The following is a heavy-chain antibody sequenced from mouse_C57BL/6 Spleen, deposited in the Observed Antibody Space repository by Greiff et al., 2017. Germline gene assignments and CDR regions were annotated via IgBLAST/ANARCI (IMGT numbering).Heavy chain of an antibody. CDR1: GFTFSSYA. CDR3: ARGGTTVVDYFDY. J-gene: IGHJ2*01. Sequence: EVQLVESGGGLVKPGGSLKLSCAASGFTFSSYAMSWVRQTPEKRLEWVATISDGGSYTYYPDNVKGRFTISRDNAKNNLYLQMSHLKSEDTAMYYCARGGTTVVDYFDYWGQGTTLTVSS. V-gene: IGHV5-4*01. D-gene: IGHD1-1*01. CDR2: ISDGGSYT.